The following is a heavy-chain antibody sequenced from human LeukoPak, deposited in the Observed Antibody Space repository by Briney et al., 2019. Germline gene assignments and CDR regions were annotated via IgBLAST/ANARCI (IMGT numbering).Heavy chain of an antibody. CDR2: IWYDGSKK. CDR1: GFTFSNYG. V-gene: IGHV3-33*01. D-gene: IGHD2-8*02. Sequence: PGGSLRLSCAASGFTFSNYGMHWVRQAPGKGLEWVAVIWYDGSKKYYADSVKGRFTISRDNSKNTLYLQMDSLRAEDTAVYHCARYNTGSVGYWGQGTLVTVSS. CDR3: ARYNTGSVGY. J-gene: IGHJ4*02.